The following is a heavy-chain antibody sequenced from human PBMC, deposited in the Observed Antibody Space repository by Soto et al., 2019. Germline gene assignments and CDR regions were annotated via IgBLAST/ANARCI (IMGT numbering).Heavy chain of an antibody. CDR1: GGSISSSSYY. D-gene: IGHD6-25*01. CDR2: IYYSGST. V-gene: IGHV4-39*01. Sequence: PSETLSLTCTVSGGSISSSSYYWGWIRQPPGKGLEWIGSIYYSGSTYYTPSLKSRLTMSIDTSKNEFSLRLNSVTAADTAVYYCAGQTFTIAAASYGRSNWFDPWGPGTLVTVSS. J-gene: IGHJ5*02. CDR3: AGQTFTIAAASYGRSNWFDP.